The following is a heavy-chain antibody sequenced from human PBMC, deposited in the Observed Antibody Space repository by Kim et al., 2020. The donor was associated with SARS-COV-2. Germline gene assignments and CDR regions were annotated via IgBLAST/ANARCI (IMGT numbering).Heavy chain of an antibody. CDR1: GYIFTSND. J-gene: IGHJ4*02. Sequence: ASVKVSCKASGYIFTSNDINWVRQAPGQGLEWMGWMNPDSGNTGFAQKFQGRLTMTSNTSISTAYMELSSLRSEDTAVYFCARGANWFRYWGQGTLLTVSS. CDR2: MNPDSGNT. V-gene: IGHV1-8*01. D-gene: IGHD3-10*01. CDR3: ARGANWFRY.